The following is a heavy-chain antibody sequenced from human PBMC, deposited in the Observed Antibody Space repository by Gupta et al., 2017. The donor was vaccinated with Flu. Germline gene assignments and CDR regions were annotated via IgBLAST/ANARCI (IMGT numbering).Heavy chain of an antibody. CDR3: ARDGSSGLRYFYYMDV. V-gene: IGHV3-64*01. J-gene: IGHJ6*03. Sequence: PGKGLEYVSSITRNGGRTSYANSVRGRFTISRDNSKNTLYLQLGGLRVEDMAVYYCARDGSSGLRYFYYMDVWGKGTTVTVSS. CDR2: ITRNGGRT. D-gene: IGHD3-3*01.